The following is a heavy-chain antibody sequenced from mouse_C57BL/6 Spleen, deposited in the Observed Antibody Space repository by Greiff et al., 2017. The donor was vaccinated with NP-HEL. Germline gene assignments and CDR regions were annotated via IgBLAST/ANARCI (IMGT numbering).Heavy chain of an antibody. Sequence: QVQLKQSGAELVRPGASVTLSCKASGYTFTDYEMHWVKQTPVHGLEWIGAIDPETGGTAYNQKFKGKAILTADKSSSTAYMELRSLTSEDSAVYYCTREASEYYFDYWGQGTTLTVSS. CDR2: IDPETGGT. V-gene: IGHV1-15*01. CDR1: GYTFTDYE. CDR3: TREASEYYFDY. J-gene: IGHJ2*01. D-gene: IGHD3-1*01.